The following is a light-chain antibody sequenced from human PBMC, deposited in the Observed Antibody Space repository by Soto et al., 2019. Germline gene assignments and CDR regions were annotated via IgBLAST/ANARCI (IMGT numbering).Light chain of an antibody. Sequence: DIQMNKSPSTLSAYVGDRVTITCRASQSISSWLAWYQQKPGKAPNLLIYDASSLENGVPSRFSGSGSGTDFTLTISSLAPDDFAIYYCHQRQSWPRTFGQGTKV. V-gene: IGKV1-5*01. J-gene: IGKJ1*01. CDR3: HQRQSWPRT. CDR2: DAS. CDR1: QSISSW.